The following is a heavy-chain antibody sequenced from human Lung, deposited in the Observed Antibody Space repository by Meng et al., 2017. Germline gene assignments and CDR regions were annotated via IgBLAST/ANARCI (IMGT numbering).Heavy chain of an antibody. CDR1: CGAFDEYY. Sequence: QGQLQQVRRGLFKHSGTPSPPSVISCGAFDEYYRSRSGPPPGKGLEGIGEINHSGSPNFNPSLESRATISVDTSQNNRSRKLSSVTAADAAVYYCARGPTTMAHDFDYWGQGTLVTVSS. CDR2: INHSGSP. J-gene: IGHJ4*02. V-gene: IGHV4-34*01. CDR3: ARGPTTMAHDFDY. D-gene: IGHD5-24*01.